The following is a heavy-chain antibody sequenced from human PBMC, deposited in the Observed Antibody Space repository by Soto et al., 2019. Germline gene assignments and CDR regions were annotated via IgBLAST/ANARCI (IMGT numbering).Heavy chain of an antibody. CDR2: INHSGST. CDR1: GGSFSCYY. Sequence: SETLSLTCAVYGGSFSCYYWSWIRQPPGKGLEWIGEINHSGSTNYNPSLKSRVTISVDTSKNQFSLKLSSVTAAGTAVYYCASTEYYFDYWGQGTLVTVSS. D-gene: IGHD4-17*01. CDR3: ASTEYYFDY. J-gene: IGHJ4*02. V-gene: IGHV4-34*01.